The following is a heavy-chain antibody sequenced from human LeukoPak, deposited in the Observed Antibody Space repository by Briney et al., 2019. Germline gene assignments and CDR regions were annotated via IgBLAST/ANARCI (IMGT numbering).Heavy chain of an antibody. J-gene: IGHJ5*02. V-gene: IGHV1-2*02. Sequence: GASVKVSCKASGYTFTGYYMHWVRQAPGQGLEWMGWINPNSGGTNYAQKFQGRVTMTRDTSISTAYMELRSLRSDDTAVYYCARDWVGYYGSGSGGDWFDPWGQGTLVTVSS. CDR1: GYTFTGYY. D-gene: IGHD3-10*01. CDR2: INPNSGGT. CDR3: ARDWVGYYGSGSGGDWFDP.